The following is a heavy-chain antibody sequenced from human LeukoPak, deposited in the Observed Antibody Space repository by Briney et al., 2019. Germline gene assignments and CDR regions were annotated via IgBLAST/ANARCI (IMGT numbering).Heavy chain of an antibody. CDR1: GGSISSGGYY. D-gene: IGHD1-26*01. V-gene: IGHV4-39*07. Sequence: SETLSLTCTVSGGSISSGGYYWSWIRQPPGKGLEWIGEINHSGRTNYNPSLKSRVTISVDTSKNQFSLKLSSVTAADTAVYYCARGLSSGRKKFDYWGQGTLVTVSS. CDR3: ARGLSSGRKKFDY. CDR2: INHSGRT. J-gene: IGHJ4*02.